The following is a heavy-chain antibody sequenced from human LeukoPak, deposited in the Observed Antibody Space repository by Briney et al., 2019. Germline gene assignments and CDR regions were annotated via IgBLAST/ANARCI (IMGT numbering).Heavy chain of an antibody. CDR3: AKDPSRGFIVATISEHFDY. CDR1: GFTFSSYA. V-gene: IGHV3-23*01. CDR2: ISGSGGST. J-gene: IGHJ4*02. Sequence: SGGSLRLSCAASGFTFSSYAMSWVRQAPGKGLEWVSAISGSGGSTYYADSVKGRFTISRDNSKNTLYLQMNSLRAEDTAVYYCAKDPSRGFIVATISEHFDYWGQGTLVTVSS. D-gene: IGHD5-12*01.